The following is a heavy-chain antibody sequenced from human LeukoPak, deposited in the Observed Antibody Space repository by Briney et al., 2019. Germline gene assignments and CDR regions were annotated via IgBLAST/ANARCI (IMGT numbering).Heavy chain of an antibody. V-gene: IGHV3-48*03. D-gene: IGHD3-16*01. CDR1: GFSFSSYE. J-gene: IGHJ4*02. CDR3: VRVGNSLNYFDC. CDR2: IRSSGSTT. Sequence: GGSLRLSCAASGFSFSSYEMNWVRQAPGKGLEWVSYIRSSGSTTYYADSVKGRFTISRDNAKDSLYLQMNSLRDEDTAVYYCVRVGNSLNYFDCWGQGTLVTVSS.